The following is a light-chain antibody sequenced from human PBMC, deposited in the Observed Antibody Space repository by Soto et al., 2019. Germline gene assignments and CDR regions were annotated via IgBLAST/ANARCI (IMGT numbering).Light chain of an antibody. CDR2: DVS. V-gene: IGLV2-14*03. CDR1: SSYVGAYNS. Sequence: QAVVTQPASVSGSPGLSIAISCTGTSSYVGAYNSVSWYQQHPVRAPKPMIHDVSNRPSGVSNRFSGSKSGNTASLTISGLQAEDEADYYCSSYTSSSTYVFGTGTKVTVL. CDR3: SSYTSSSTYV. J-gene: IGLJ1*01.